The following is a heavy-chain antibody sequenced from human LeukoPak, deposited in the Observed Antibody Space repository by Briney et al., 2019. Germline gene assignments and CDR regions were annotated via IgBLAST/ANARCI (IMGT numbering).Heavy chain of an antibody. J-gene: IGHJ6*03. CDR3: ARALGYGSSTSCSPFELIGYMDV. CDR2: IIPILGMA. V-gene: IGHV1-69*02. CDR1: GGTFSSYT. Sequence: ASVKVSCKASGGTFSSYTISCVRQAPGQGLEWMGRIIPILGMANYAQKFQGRVTITADKSTSTAYMELSSLRSEDTAVYYCARALGYGSSTSCSPFELIGYMDVWGKGTTVTVSS. D-gene: IGHD2-2*01.